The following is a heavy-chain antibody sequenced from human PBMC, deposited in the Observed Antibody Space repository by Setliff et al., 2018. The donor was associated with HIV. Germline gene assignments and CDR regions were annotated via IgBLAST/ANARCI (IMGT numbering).Heavy chain of an antibody. CDR3: ARGGSYRFWSGYRYYYYYMDL. Sequence: PSETLSLTCSVSGASISSSSYYWGWVRQPPGKGLEWIGSVSYSGSTYYSPSLKSRATIAVDTSKNQFSLNLKSMTAADTAVYYCARGGSYRFWSGYRYYYYYMDLWGKGTTVTVSS. D-gene: IGHD3-3*01. CDR1: GASISSSSYY. CDR2: VSYSGST. J-gene: IGHJ6*03. V-gene: IGHV4-39*01.